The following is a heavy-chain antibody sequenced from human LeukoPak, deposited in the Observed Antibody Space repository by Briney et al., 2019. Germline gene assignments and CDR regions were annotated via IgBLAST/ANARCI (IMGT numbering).Heavy chain of an antibody. CDR3: ARRPAGRDGYRRTRFRTNYFDY. CDR1: GGSFSGYY. D-gene: IGHD5-24*01. V-gene: IGHV4-34*01. CDR2: INHSGST. J-gene: IGHJ4*02. Sequence: PSETLSLTCAVYGGSFSGYYWSWIRQPPGKGLEWIGEINHSGSTNYNPSLKSRVTISVDTSKNQFSLKLSSVTAADTAVYYCARRPAGRDGYRRTRFRTNYFDYWGQGTLVTVSS.